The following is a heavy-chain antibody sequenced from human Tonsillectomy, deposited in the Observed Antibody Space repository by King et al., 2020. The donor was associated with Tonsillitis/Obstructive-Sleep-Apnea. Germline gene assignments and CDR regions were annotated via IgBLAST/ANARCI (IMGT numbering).Heavy chain of an antibody. V-gene: IGHV3-30*04. D-gene: IGHD3-10*01. Sequence: QLVQSGGGVVQPGRSLRLSCAASGFTFSSYAMHWVRQAPGEGLEWVAVISYDGSNKYYADSVKGRFTISRDNSKNTLYLQMNSLRAEDTAVYYCAREGGSGRYYFDYWGQGTLVTVSS. CDR3: AREGGSGRYYFDY. J-gene: IGHJ4*02. CDR1: GFTFSSYA. CDR2: ISYDGSNK.